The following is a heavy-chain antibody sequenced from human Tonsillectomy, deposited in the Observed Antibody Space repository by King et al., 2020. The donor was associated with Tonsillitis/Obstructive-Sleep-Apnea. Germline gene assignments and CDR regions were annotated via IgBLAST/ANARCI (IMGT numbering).Heavy chain of an antibody. D-gene: IGHD4-11*01. J-gene: IGHJ6*02. CDR1: GGSFSGYY. CDR3: ARGRNFMTTVTRVYYGMDV. V-gene: IGHV4-34*01. CDR2: INHSGST. Sequence: VQLQQWGAGLLKPSETLSLTCAVYGGSFSGYYWSWIRQPPGKGLEWIGEINHSGSTNYNPSLKSRVTISVDTSKNQFSLKLSSVTAADTAVDYCARGRNFMTTVTRVYYGMDVWGQGTTVTVSS.